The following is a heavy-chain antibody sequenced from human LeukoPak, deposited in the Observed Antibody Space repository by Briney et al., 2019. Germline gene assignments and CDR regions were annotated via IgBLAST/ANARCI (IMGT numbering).Heavy chain of an antibody. J-gene: IGHJ4*02. CDR1: GGSISSYY. CDR3: ARDRADYYDIYLDY. V-gene: IGHV4-59*01. Sequence: PSETLSLTCTVSGGSISSYYWSWIRQPPGKGLEWIGYIYYSGSTNYNPSLKSRVTISVDTSKNQFSLKLSSVTAADTAVYYCARDRADYYDIYLDYWGQGTLVTVSS. D-gene: IGHD3-22*01. CDR2: IYYSGST.